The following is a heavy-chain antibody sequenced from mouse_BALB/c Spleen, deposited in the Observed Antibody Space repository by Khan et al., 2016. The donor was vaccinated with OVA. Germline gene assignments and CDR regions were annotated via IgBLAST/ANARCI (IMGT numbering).Heavy chain of an antibody. Sequence: QVQLQQSGPGLVQPSQSLSITCTVSGFSLTNYGVHWIRQSPGKGLEWLGVIWSGGSTDYDATFISRLSISKDNSKSQVFFKMNRLQANDTAIYYCARNYDYDDGLAYWGQGTLVTGS. CDR3: ARNYDYDDGLAY. D-gene: IGHD2-4*01. V-gene: IGHV2-2*02. CDR1: GFSLTNYG. CDR2: IWSGGST. J-gene: IGHJ3*01.